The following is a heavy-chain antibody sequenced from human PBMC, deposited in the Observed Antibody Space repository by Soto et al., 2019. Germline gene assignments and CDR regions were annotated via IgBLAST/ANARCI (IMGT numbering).Heavy chain of an antibody. D-gene: IGHD3-22*01. CDR3: AHSGDYDSSGYYYSCFDY. CDR1: GFSLSTSGGG. J-gene: IGHJ4*02. CDR2: IYWNDDK. Sequence: GPTLVNPTQALTLTCTFSGFSLSTSGGGVGWIRQPPGKALDWLALIYWNDDKRYSPSLKSRLTITKDTSKNQVVLTMTNMDPVDTATYYCAHSGDYDSSGYYYSCFDYWGQGTLVTVSS. V-gene: IGHV2-5*01.